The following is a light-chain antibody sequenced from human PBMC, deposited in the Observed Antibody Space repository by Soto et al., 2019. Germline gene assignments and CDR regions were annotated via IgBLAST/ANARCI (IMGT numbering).Light chain of an antibody. CDR2: EDN. Sequence: QSALTQPASVSGSPGQSITISCTGTSSDVGSYNLVSWYQQHPGTAPKLMIYEDNKRASGVSNRFSGSTSGITASLTISGLQAEDEADYYCCSYAGSSTWVFGGGTKLTVL. V-gene: IGLV2-23*01. CDR1: SSDVGSYNL. CDR3: CSYAGSSTWV. J-gene: IGLJ3*02.